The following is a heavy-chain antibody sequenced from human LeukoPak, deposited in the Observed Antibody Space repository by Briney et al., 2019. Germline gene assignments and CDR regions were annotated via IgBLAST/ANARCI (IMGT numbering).Heavy chain of an antibody. CDR3: ARDNGNKYYFDY. D-gene: IGHD2-8*01. J-gene: IGHJ4*02. Sequence: GGSLRLSCAASGFMFSDYFMSWIRQAAGRELEWISYISSNSKYTKYADPVKGRFTNSRDNAKKPLYLQMNSLRAEDTAVYYCARDNGNKYYFDYWGQGTLVTVSS. CDR2: ISSNSKYT. CDR1: GFMFSDYF. V-gene: IGHV3-11*05.